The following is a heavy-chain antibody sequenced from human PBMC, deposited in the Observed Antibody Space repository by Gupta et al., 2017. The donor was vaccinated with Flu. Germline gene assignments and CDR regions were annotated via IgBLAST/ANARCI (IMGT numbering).Heavy chain of an antibody. J-gene: IGHJ5*02. V-gene: IGHV3-23*01. Sequence: EVQLLESGGGLAQPGGSLGLSCAASGFDFIIYAMSWVRQAPGKGLEWVSTIGQNGVDTYYADSVRGRFSISRDNFKNTLYLRMSSLTAEDSATYYCVRLIESYHSRWFDPWGQGTRVTVSP. D-gene: IGHD2-21*01. CDR1: GFDFIIYA. CDR3: VRLIESYHSRWFDP. CDR2: IGQNGVDT.